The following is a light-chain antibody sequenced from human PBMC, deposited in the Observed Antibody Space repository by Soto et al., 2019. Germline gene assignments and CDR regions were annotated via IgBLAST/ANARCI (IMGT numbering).Light chain of an antibody. V-gene: IGKV3-15*01. CDR1: QSVNSN. J-gene: IGKJ1*01. CDR3: QEYNTWPWT. Sequence: ETVMTQSPATLSVSPGERATLSCRASQSVNSNLAWYQQKLGQAPRVLIFGASTRATGIPARFSGSGSGTEFSLTINSLQSEHFAVYYCQEYNTWPWTFGQGTKVDIK. CDR2: GAS.